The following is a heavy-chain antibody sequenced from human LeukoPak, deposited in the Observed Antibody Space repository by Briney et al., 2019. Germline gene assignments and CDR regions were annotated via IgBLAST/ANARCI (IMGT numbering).Heavy chain of an antibody. CDR1: GFIFCSHL. CDR3: ARDFPDYCSSTSCYPDYYGMDV. J-gene: IGHJ6*02. CDR2: ISSSSSTI. Sequence: GGSLRLFCVASGFIFCSHLMTWVRQAPGKGLEWVSYISSSSSTIYYADSVKGRFTISRDNAKNSLYLQMNSLRDEDTAVYYCARDFPDYCSSTSCYPDYYGMDVWGQGTTVTVSS. V-gene: IGHV3-48*02. D-gene: IGHD2-2*01.